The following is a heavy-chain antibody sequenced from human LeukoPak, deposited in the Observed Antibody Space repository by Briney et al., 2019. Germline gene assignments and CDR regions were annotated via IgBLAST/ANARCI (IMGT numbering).Heavy chain of an antibody. D-gene: IGHD1-26*01. CDR1: GGSISSYY. V-gene: IGHV4-59*01. CDR3: ARGSGSYDY. CDR2: IYYSGST. J-gene: IGHJ4*02. Sequence: SETLSLTCTVSGGSISSYYWSWVRQAPGKGLDWVGYIYYSGSTNYNPALKSRVTISVDTSKNQFSLKLSSVTAADTAVYYCARGSGSYDYWGQGTLVTVSS.